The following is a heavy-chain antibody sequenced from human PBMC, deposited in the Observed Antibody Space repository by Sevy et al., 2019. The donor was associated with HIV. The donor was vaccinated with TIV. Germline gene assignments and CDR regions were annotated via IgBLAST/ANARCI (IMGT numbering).Heavy chain of an antibody. D-gene: IGHD3-22*01. CDR3: AKSLNPALESMIEVVLRTLKGFYV. CDR2: ISGSGLST. J-gene: IGHJ3*01. V-gene: IGHV3-23*01. Sequence: QLGGSLRLSCAASGFTFNTHAMTWVRQAPGKGLEWVSVISGSGLSTYYADSVKGRFTTSRDNSKNALYLQMNRLKADDTSTYDWAKSLNPALESMIEVVLRTLKGFYVCGQGTMFTVSS. CDR1: GFTFNTHA.